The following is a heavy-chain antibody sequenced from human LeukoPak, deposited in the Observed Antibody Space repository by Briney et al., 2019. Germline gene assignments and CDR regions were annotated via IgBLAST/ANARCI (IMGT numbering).Heavy chain of an antibody. J-gene: IGHJ5*02. V-gene: IGHV1-2*02. CDR1: NYRFTDFY. CDR3: ARNGKLDNWFDP. CDR2: VNTYSGAT. D-gene: IGHD1-26*01. Sequence: ASVKVSCKGSNYRFTDFYIHWVRQAPGQGLEWMGWVNTYSGATNYAQKFQDRVTMTTDTSINTAFLDLSRLTPDDTAIYYCARNGKLDNWFDPWGPGTLVAVSS.